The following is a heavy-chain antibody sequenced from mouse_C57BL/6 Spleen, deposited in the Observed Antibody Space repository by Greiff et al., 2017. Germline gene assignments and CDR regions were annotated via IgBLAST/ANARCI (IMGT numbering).Heavy chain of an antibody. J-gene: IGHJ2*01. CDR3: ASETAHALDY. CDR1: GYTFTSYW. CDR2: IHPNSGST. Sequence: VQLQQPGAELVKPGASVKLSCKASGYTFTSYWMHWVKQRPGQGLEWIGMIHPNSGSTNYNEKFKSKATVTVDKSSSTAYMQLSSLTSEDSAVCDCASETAHALDYWGQGTTLTVSS. D-gene: IGHD3-2*02. V-gene: IGHV1-64*01.